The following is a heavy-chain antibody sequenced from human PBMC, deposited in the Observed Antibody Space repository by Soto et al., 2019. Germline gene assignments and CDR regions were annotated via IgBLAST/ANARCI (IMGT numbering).Heavy chain of an antibody. Sequence: ASVKVSCKASGYTFTGYYMHWVRQAPGQGLEWMGWINPNSGGTNYAQKFQGWVTMIRDTSISTAYMELSRLRSDDTAVYYCARGGEQQLLDYYYGMDVWGQGTTVTVSS. J-gene: IGHJ6*02. CDR3: ARGGEQQLLDYYYGMDV. CDR1: GYTFTGYY. CDR2: INPNSGGT. D-gene: IGHD6-13*01. V-gene: IGHV1-2*04.